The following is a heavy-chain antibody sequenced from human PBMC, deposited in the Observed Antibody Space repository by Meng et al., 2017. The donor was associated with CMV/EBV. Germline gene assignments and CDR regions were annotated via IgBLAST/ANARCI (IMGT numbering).Heavy chain of an antibody. CDR2: IYWDDDK. Sequence: QTTLKESGPTLGKPKQTPTLTCPFSGFSLSTSGVGVGWIRQPPGKALEWLALIYWDDDKRYSPSLKSRLTITKDTSKNQVVLTMTNMDPVGTATYYCARIAAAGRFDYWGQGTLVTVSS. V-gene: IGHV2-5*02. D-gene: IGHD6-13*01. CDR3: ARIAAAGRFDY. CDR1: GFSLSTSGVG. J-gene: IGHJ4*02.